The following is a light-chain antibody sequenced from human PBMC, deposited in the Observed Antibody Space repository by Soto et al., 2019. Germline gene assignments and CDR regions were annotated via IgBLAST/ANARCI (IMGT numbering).Light chain of an antibody. V-gene: IGKV3-20*01. CDR3: QQFSSYPLT. Sequence: PGERATLSCRASQSVTNNYLAWYQQRPGLAPRLLIYGASTRTAGIPDRFTGSGSGTDFTLTISRLEPEDFAVYYCQQFSSYPLTFGGGTRWIS. CDR2: GAS. CDR1: QSVTNNY. J-gene: IGKJ4*01.